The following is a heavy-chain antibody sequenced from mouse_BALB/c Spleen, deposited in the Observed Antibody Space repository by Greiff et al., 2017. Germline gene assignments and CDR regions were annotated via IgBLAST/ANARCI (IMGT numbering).Heavy chain of an antibody. CDR1: GFTFSSYG. J-gene: IGHJ4*01. CDR2: INSNGGST. Sequence: EVQVVESGGGLVQPGGSLKLSCAASGFTFSSYGMSWVRQTPDKRLELVATINSNGGSTYYPDSVKGRFTISRDNAKNTLYLQMSSLKSEDTAMYYCARGLGDYWGQGTSVTVSS. V-gene: IGHV5-6-3*01. CDR3: ARGLGDY.